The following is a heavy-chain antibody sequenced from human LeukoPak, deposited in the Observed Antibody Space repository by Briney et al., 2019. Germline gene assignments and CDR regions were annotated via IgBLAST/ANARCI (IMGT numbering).Heavy chain of an antibody. V-gene: IGHV4-31*03. CDR3: ARLRYGDYYFDY. Sequence: SQTLSLTCTVSGGSISSGGYYWSWIRQHPGKGLEWIGYIYYSGSTYYNPSLKSRVTISVDTSKNQFSLKLSSVTAADTAVYYCARLRYGDYYFDYWGQGTLVTVSS. J-gene: IGHJ4*02. D-gene: IGHD4-17*01. CDR1: GGSISSGGYY. CDR2: IYYSGST.